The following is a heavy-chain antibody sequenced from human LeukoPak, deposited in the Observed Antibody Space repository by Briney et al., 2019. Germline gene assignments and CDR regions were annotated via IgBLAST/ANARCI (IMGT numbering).Heavy chain of an antibody. Sequence: ASVKVSCKASGYTFTGHYMHWVRQAPGQGLEWMGWIYPTSGDIDYSHIFEGRVTMTRDTSTSTAYTELSRLRSDDTAVYYCARAAIAVAGDYHYHYMDVWGKGTTVTVPS. V-gene: IGHV1-2*02. CDR3: ARAAIAVAGDYHYHYMDV. CDR2: IYPTSGDI. J-gene: IGHJ6*03. CDR1: GYTFTGHY. D-gene: IGHD6-19*01.